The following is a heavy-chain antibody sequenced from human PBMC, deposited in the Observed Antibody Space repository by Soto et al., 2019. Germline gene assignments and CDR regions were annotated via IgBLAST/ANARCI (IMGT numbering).Heavy chain of an antibody. CDR2: INAYNGNP. D-gene: IGHD5-12*01. CDR3: ARVVRGQQTYDCDRDV. V-gene: IGHV1-18*01. CDR1: GYTFTSYG. J-gene: IGHJ6*02. Sequence: GASVKVSCKASGYTFTSYGISWVRQAPGQGLEWKGWINAYNGNPNYGQKLQGRVTMTTGTSTSTAYIELRSLRSDDTAVYYCARVVRGQQTYDCDRDVWGQGTTVTVSS.